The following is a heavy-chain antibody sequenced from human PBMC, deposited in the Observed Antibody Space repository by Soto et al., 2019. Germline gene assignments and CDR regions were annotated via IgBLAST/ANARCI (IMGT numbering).Heavy chain of an antibody. V-gene: IGHV4-30-2*01. Sequence: QLQLQESGSGLVKPSQTLSLTCAVSGGSISSGGYSWSWIRQPPGKGLEWIGYIYHSGSTYYNPSLXSXVXLXXDRSKNQFSLKLSSVPAADTAVYYRAAGGGLPRYYWGQGTLVTVSS. CDR3: AAGGGLPRYY. D-gene: IGHD1-26*01. CDR2: IYHSGST. CDR1: GGSISSGGYS. J-gene: IGHJ4*02.